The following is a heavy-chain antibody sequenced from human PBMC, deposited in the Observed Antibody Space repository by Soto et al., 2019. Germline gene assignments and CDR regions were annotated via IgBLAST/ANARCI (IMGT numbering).Heavy chain of an antibody. Sequence: SETLSLTCAVSGDSINSDNWWSWVRQPPGKGLEWIGEIYHSGSTSYNPSLKSRVVISVDKSKNQFFLKVTSVTAADTAVYFCARHLSPANAAINWFDPWGQGTLVTVSS. CDR1: GDSINSDNW. J-gene: IGHJ5*02. D-gene: IGHD6-25*01. CDR3: ARHLSPANAAINWFDP. V-gene: IGHV4-4*02. CDR2: IYHSGST.